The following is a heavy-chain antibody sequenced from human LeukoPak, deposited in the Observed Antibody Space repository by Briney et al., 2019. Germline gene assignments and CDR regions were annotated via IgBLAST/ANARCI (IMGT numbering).Heavy chain of an antibody. CDR2: TAYDGSNE. D-gene: IGHD4-17*01. Sequence: GGSLRLSCAVSGFIFSNYAMHRVRQAPGKGLEWVAVTAYDGSNEYYADSVKGRFTISRDNSKNTLNLQMNSLRAEDTAVYYCARDMRGDYGDYSSSDYYYGMDVWGQGTTVTVSS. V-gene: IGHV3-30*04. CDR1: GFIFSNYA. CDR3: ARDMRGDYGDYSSSDYYYGMDV. J-gene: IGHJ6*02.